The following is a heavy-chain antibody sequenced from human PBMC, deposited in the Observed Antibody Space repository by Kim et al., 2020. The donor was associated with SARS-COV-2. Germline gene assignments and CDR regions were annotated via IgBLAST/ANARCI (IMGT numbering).Heavy chain of an antibody. D-gene: IGHD3-22*01. CDR2: IYWDDDK. CDR3: ALGATFYYDGSGYLEFEN. J-gene: IGHJ4*02. CDR1: GLSISTSGVG. V-gene: IGHV2-5*02. Sequence: SGPTLVNPTQTLTLTCTLSGLSISTSGVGVGWIRQPPGKAPEWLALIYWDDDKRYSPSLKSRVTITRDTSKNQVVLTMTNTDPVDTATYYCALGATFYYDGSGYLEFENWGQGTLVTVSS.